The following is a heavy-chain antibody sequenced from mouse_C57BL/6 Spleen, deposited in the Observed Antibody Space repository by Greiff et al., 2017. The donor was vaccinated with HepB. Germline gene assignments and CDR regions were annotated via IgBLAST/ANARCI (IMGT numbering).Heavy chain of an antibody. Sequence: DVQLVESGGGLVKPGGSLKLSCAASGFTFSDYGMHWVRQAPEKGLEWVAYISSGSSTIYYADTVKGRFTISRDNAKNTLFLQMTSLRSEDTAMYYCARGSSGYPFAYWGQGTLVTVSA. V-gene: IGHV5-17*01. CDR3: ARGSSGYPFAY. J-gene: IGHJ3*01. D-gene: IGHD3-2*02. CDR1: GFTFSDYG. CDR2: ISSGSSTI.